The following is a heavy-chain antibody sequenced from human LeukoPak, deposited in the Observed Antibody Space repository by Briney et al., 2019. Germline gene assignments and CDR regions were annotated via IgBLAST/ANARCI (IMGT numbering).Heavy chain of an antibody. CDR1: GFTVSSNY. D-gene: IGHD6-13*01. Sequence: GGSLRLSCAASGFTVSSNYMSWVRQAPGKGLEWVSAISGTGNSPYYGDSVKGRFTISRDNSKNTLYLQMNSLRAEDTAVYYCAKDHVASSWYGDYFDYWGQGTLVTVSS. CDR3: AKDHVASSWYGDYFDY. J-gene: IGHJ4*02. CDR2: ISGTGNSP. V-gene: IGHV3-23*01.